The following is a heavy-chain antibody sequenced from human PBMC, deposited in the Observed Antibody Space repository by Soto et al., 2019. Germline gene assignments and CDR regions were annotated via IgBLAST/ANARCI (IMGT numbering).Heavy chain of an antibody. J-gene: IGHJ4*02. CDR3: AHALGGGSSSYFDC. CDR1: GSSLSSSGMG. CDR2: IYWDDDK. D-gene: IGHD3-16*01. Sequence: QITLKESGPTLVKPTQTLTLTCTFSGSSLSSSGMGVGRIRQPPGKALEWLAVIYWDDDKHYSPSLNSRSTITKDTFKNQVVLTMANMDPVDTATYYCAHALGGGSSSYFDCWGQGTLVTVSS. V-gene: IGHV2-5*02.